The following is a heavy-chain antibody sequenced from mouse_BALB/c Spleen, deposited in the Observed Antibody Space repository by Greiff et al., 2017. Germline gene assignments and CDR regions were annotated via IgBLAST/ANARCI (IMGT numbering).Heavy chain of an antibody. CDR2: ISSGGSYT. J-gene: IGHJ2*01. Sequence: EVHLVESGGDLVKPGGSLKLSCAASGFTFSSYGMSWVRQTPDKRLEWVATISSGGSYTYYPDSVKGRFTISRDNAKNTLYLQMSSLKSEDTAMYYCARIPHYYGSSLYYFDYWGQGTTLTVSS. V-gene: IGHV5-6*01. CDR3: ARIPHYYGSSLYYFDY. CDR1: GFTFSSYG. D-gene: IGHD1-1*01.